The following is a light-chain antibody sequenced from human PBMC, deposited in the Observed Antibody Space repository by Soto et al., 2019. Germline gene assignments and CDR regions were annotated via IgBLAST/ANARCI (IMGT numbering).Light chain of an antibody. J-gene: IGLJ1*01. CDR2: RDT. CDR3: QSYDNSLNGYV. V-gene: IGLV1-40*01. Sequence: QSVLTQPPSVSGAPGQRVTISCTGSTSNIGASYDVHWYQQFPGAAPKLLIYRDTHRPSGIPNRFSGSNTGTSASLAIFGLQPADEADYYCQSYDNSLNGYVFGAGTKLTVL. CDR1: TSNIGASYD.